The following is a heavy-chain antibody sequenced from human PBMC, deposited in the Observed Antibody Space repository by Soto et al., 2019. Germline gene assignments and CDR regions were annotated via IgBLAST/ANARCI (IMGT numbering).Heavy chain of an antibody. CDR1: GYPISSGCF. V-gene: IGHV4-38-2*02. D-gene: IGHD5-12*01. J-gene: IGHJ4*02. CDR2: MYHDGNT. CDR3: ARESYGGYHSYAY. Sequence: SETLSLTCAVSGYPISSGCFWGWIRQPPGKGLEWIANMYHDGNTHFNPSLKSRVTMSVDTSKNQFSLKLNSVTAADTAVYYCARESYGGYHSYAYWGQGTLVIVSS.